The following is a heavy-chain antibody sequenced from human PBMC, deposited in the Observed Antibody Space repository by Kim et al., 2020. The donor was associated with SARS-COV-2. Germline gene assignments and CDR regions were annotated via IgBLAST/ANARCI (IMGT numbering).Heavy chain of an antibody. CDR1: GIPFSNAW. CDR3: TIGSIR. J-gene: IGHJ1*01. Sequence: GGSLRLSCAVSGIPFSNAWFNWVRQSPGKGLEWVGRIKSKTDGGTSDPAAPVIGRFAITREDSVNTLFLRMNNVKTDDSAVYYCTIGSIRWGQGTQVT. D-gene: IGHD2-21*01. V-gene: IGHV3-15*01. CDR2: IKSKTDGGTS.